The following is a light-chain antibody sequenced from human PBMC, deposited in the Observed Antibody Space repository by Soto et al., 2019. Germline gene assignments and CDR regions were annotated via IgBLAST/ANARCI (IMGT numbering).Light chain of an antibody. CDR1: QSLLHSIGDT. Sequence: DIVMTQSALALPFTAGEASSISVSSMQSLLHSIGDTLAWYQHKPGQTPRLLIYDTSTRATGVPARFSGSRSGRDFTLTISGLEPEDFAVYYCQQYGSSPLISFGQGTRLEI. CDR2: DTS. V-gene: IGKV3-20*01. J-gene: IGKJ5*01. CDR3: QQYGSSPLIS.